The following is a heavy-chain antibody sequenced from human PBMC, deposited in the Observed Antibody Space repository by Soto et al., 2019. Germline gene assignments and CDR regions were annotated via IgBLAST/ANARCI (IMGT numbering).Heavy chain of an antibody. J-gene: IGHJ4*02. CDR2: IYYSGNT. D-gene: IGHD5-12*01. Sequence: SETLSLTCTVSGGSITSGDYYWSWIRQPPGKGLEWIGSIYYSGNTWNNPSLKSRVTISVDTSKNQFSLKLSSVTAADTAVYYCVRVVAIPGYPDYWGQGTLVTVSS. CDR3: VRVVAIPGYPDY. V-gene: IGHV4-30-4*01. CDR1: GGSITSGDYY.